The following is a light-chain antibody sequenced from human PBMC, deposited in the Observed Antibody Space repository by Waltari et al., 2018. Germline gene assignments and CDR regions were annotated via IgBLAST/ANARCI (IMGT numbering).Light chain of an antibody. Sequence: DIQMTQSPSSLSASAGDRVTITCRASQDIGHYLAWFQQKPGKVPKLLIYAASTLQSGVPSRVSGSGSGTDFTLTISSLQPEDGATYYCQKYNSAPWTFGQGTKVEI. J-gene: IGKJ1*01. V-gene: IGKV1-27*01. CDR2: AAS. CDR1: QDIGHY. CDR3: QKYNSAPWT.